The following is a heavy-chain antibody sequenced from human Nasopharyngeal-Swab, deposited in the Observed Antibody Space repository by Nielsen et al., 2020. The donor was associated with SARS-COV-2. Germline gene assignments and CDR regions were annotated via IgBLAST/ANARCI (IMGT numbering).Heavy chain of an antibody. CDR2: MNPNSGNT. V-gene: IGHV1-8*01. D-gene: IGHD3-22*01. CDR1: GYNFTTYD. Sequence: ASVKVSCKASGYNFTTYDFNWVRQATGQGLEWMGWMNPNSGNTGYAQKFQGRVTMTRNTSIRTAYMELSSLRSEDTAVYYCATGHLPLAYYDSSAHGWYWGQGTLVTVSS. J-gene: IGHJ4*02. CDR3: ATGHLPLAYYDSSAHGWY.